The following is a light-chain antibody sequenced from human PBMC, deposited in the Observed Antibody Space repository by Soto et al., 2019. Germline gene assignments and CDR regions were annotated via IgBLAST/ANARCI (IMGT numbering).Light chain of an antibody. CDR3: QQYNNWPYT. CDR1: QTVSNN. CDR2: GAS. V-gene: IGKV3-15*01. Sequence: EIVMTQSPATLSVSPGERATLSCRASQTVSNNLAWYQQKPGQAPRLLIFGASTRPTGIPARFSGSGSGTEFTLTLSSLQSEDFAVYYCQQYNNWPYTFGQGTKLEIK. J-gene: IGKJ2*01.